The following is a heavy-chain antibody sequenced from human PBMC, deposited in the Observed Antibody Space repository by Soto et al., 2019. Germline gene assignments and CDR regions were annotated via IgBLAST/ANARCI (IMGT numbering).Heavy chain of an antibody. V-gene: IGHV1-18*01. CDR1: GYTFTSYG. J-gene: IGHJ3*02. Sequence: ASVKVSCKASGYTFTSYGISWVRQAPGQGLEWMGWISAYNGNTNYAQKLQGRVTMTTDTSTSTAYMELRSLRSDDTAVYYCARDRHTIFGEGGDDAFDIWGQGTMVTVSS. D-gene: IGHD3-3*01. CDR3: ARDRHTIFGEGGDDAFDI. CDR2: ISAYNGNT.